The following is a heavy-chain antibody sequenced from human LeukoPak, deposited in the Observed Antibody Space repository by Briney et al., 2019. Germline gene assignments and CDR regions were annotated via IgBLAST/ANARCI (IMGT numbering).Heavy chain of an antibody. J-gene: IGHJ4*02. CDR1: GYTFTSYY. Sequence: ASVKVSCKASGYTFTSYYMHWVRQAPGQGLEWMGIINPSGGSTSYAQKFQGRVTMTRDTSTSTVYMELSSLRSGDTAVYYCARAYSSGWYVEVYFDYWGQGTLVTVSS. CDR2: INPSGGST. D-gene: IGHD6-19*01. CDR3: ARAYSSGWYVEVYFDY. V-gene: IGHV1-46*01.